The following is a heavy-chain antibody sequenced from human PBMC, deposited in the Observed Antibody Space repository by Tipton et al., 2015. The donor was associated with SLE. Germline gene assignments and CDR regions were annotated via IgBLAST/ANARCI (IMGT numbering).Heavy chain of an antibody. V-gene: IGHV4-59*08. CDR1: GGSITGYH. D-gene: IGHD3-22*01. CDR3: ARHITYYYDSSGYYSTNWFDP. J-gene: IGHJ5*02. Sequence: TLSLTCTVSGGSITGYHWSWIRQPPGKGLEWIGYVYYTGTTNYDPSLRSRVTMSADTSRNQFSLRLSSVTTADTAVYYCARHITYYYDSSGYYSTNWFDPWGQGTLVTVSS. CDR2: VYYTGTT.